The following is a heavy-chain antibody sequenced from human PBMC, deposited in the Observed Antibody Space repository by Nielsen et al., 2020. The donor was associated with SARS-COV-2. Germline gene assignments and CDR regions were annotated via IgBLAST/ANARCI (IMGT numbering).Heavy chain of an antibody. CDR1: GYTFTGYY. CDR3: ARGVRGITMIVVVTTYYYYGMDV. D-gene: IGHD3-22*01. Sequence: ASVKVSCKASGYTFTGYYMHWVRQAPGQGLEWMGRINPNSGGTNYAQKFQGRVTMTRDTSISTAYMELSRLRSEDTAVYYCARGVRGITMIVVVTTYYYYGMDVWGQGTTVTVSS. V-gene: IGHV1-2*06. CDR2: INPNSGGT. J-gene: IGHJ6*02.